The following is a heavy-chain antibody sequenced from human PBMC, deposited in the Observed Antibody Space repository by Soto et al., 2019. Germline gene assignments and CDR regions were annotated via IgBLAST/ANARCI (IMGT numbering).Heavy chain of an antibody. J-gene: IGHJ4*02. D-gene: IGHD3-10*01. CDR2: VYYNESA. CDR3: AALLAGG. CDR1: GASVTSGDFY. V-gene: IGHV4-30-4*01. Sequence: QVQLQEPGPRLVSPSETLSLTCTVSGASVTSGDFYWSWMRQPPGKGLEWIGYVYYNESAYYNPSLKSRTSISVDTSKNPFTLELSSVTAADTAVYYCAALLAGGWGQGSLVTVSS.